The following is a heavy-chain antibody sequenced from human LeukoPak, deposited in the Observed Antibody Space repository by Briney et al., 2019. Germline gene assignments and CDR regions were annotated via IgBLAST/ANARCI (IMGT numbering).Heavy chain of an antibody. Sequence: SETLSLTCTVSGVSISSYYWSWMRQPPGKGLEWIGYIFYSGNTIYNPSLRSRVTISADTSKNHFSLRLRSVTAADTAVCYCARLAAISGSDYPDDWGQGTLVTVSS. D-gene: IGHD1-26*01. J-gene: IGHJ4*02. V-gene: IGHV4-59*08. CDR1: GVSISSYY. CDR2: IFYSGNT. CDR3: ARLAAISGSDYPDD.